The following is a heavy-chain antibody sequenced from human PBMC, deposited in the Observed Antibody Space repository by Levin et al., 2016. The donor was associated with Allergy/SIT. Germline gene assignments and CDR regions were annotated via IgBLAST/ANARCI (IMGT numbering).Heavy chain of an antibody. CDR3: ATTGGTMTQFRAFDI. Sequence: RQAPGKGLEWIGEINHSGSTNYNPSLKSRVTISVDTSKNQFSLKLSSVTAADTAVYYCATTGGTMTQFRAFDIWGQGTMVTVSS. D-gene: IGHD3-22*01. CDR2: INHSGST. J-gene: IGHJ3*02. V-gene: IGHV4-34*01.